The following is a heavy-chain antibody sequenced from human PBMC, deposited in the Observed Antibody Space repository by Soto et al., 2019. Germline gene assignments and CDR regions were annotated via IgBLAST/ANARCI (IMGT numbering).Heavy chain of an antibody. CDR1: GGTFSSYA. CDR3: ARPGDGTGTTMSYYYYGMDV. D-gene: IGHD1-1*01. Sequence: SVKVSCKASGGTFSSYAISWVRQAPGQGLEWMGGIIPIFGTANYAQKFQGRVTITADKSTSTAYMELSSLRSEDTAVCYCARPGDGTGTTMSYYYYGMDVWGQGTTVTVSS. J-gene: IGHJ6*02. CDR2: IIPIFGTA. V-gene: IGHV1-69*06.